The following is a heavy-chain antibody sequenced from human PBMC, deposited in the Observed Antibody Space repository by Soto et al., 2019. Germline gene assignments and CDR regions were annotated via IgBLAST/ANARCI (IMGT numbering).Heavy chain of an antibody. CDR2: IIPIFGTA. Sequence: QVQLVQSGAEVKKPGSSVKVSCKASGGTFSSYAISWVRQAPGQGLEWMGGIIPIFGTANYAQKFQGRVTITADESTSTAYMELSSLRSEDTAVYYCARSGRSASTSCYVLPCYYYGMDVWGQGTTVTVSS. V-gene: IGHV1-69*12. D-gene: IGHD2-2*01. CDR1: GGTFSSYA. CDR3: ARSGRSASTSCYVLPCYYYGMDV. J-gene: IGHJ6*02.